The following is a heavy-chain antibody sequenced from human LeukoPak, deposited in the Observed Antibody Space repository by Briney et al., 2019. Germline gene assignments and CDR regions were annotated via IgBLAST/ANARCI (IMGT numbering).Heavy chain of an antibody. CDR1: GITFSTYG. CDR2: ISYDGSDK. V-gene: IGHV3-30*19. CDR3: ARDFSYFDY. J-gene: IGHJ4*02. Sequence: GGSLRLSCAASGITFSTYGMHWVRQAPGKGLEWVAVISYDGSDKYYADSVKGRFTISRDNSKNTLYLQMNSLRAEDTAMYYCARDFSYFDYWGQGTLVTVSS. D-gene: IGHD2/OR15-2a*01.